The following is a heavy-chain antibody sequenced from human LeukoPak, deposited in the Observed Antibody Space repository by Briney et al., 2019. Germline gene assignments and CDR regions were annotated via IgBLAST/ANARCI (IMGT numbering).Heavy chain of an antibody. J-gene: IGHJ4*02. CDR2: ISYDGSNK. CDR1: GFTFSSYA. D-gene: IGHD5-18*01. V-gene: IGHV3-30-3*01. Sequence: PGRSLRLSCAASGFTFSSYAMHWVRQAPGKGLEWVAVISYDGSNKYYADSVKGRFTISRDNSKNTLYLQMNSLRAEDTAVYYCAKVSSYGLYYFDDWGQGTLVTVSS. CDR3: AKVSSYGLYYFDD.